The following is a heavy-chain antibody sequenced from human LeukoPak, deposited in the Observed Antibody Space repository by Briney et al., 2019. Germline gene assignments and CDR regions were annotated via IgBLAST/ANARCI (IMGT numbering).Heavy chain of an antibody. V-gene: IGHV3-21*01. CDR3: AELGITMIGGV. CDR1: EFTFSSYS. J-gene: IGHJ6*04. D-gene: IGHD3-10*02. CDR2: ISSSSRYI. Sequence: GGSLRLSCAASEFTFSSYSMNWVRQAPGKGLEWVSSISSSSRYISYADSVKGRFTISRDNAKNSLYLQMNSLRAEDTAVYYCAELGITMIGGVWGKGTTVTISS.